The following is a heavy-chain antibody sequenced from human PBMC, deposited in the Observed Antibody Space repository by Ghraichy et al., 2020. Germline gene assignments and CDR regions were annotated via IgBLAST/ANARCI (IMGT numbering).Heavy chain of an antibody. CDR1: GGSISRSSYY. J-gene: IGHJ4*02. CDR3: ARLAYFDSSGRTGYYFDY. V-gene: IGHV4-39*01. CDR2: MYYSGRT. D-gene: IGHD3-22*01. Sequence: GSLSLTCSVSGGSISRSSYYWGWIRQPPGKGLEWIGNMYYSGRTYYNPSLESRVTISADTSKNQFSLNLSSVTAADTAVYYCARLAYFDSSGRTGYYFDYWGQGTLVTVSS.